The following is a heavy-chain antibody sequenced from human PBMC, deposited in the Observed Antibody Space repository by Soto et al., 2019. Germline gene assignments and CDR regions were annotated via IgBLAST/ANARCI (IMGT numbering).Heavy chain of an antibody. CDR3: ARGVAGSGFDL. Sequence: SQPLSLTCAISGDSVPSNTAAWNWIRSSPSRGLEWLGRTYYRSNWRHDYAVSVKSRITVNPDTSKNHFSLQLNSVTPDDTAVYYCARGVAGSGFDLWGQGTLVTVS. J-gene: IGHJ4*02. CDR2: TYYRSNWRH. V-gene: IGHV6-1*01. CDR1: GDSVPSNTAA. D-gene: IGHD6-19*01.